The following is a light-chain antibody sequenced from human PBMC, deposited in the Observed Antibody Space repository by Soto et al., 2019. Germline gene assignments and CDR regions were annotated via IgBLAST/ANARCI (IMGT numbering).Light chain of an antibody. CDR3: GSYTSSRTVV. CDR2: DDS. J-gene: IGLJ2*01. Sequence: QSALTQPPSVSGSPGQSITISCTGTSSDVGGYNYVSWYQQHPAKAPQLIIYDDSNRPSGVSDRFSGSKSGNTASLTISGLRAEDEADYYCGSYTSSRTVVFGGGTKLTVL. CDR1: SSDVGGYNY. V-gene: IGLV2-14*01.